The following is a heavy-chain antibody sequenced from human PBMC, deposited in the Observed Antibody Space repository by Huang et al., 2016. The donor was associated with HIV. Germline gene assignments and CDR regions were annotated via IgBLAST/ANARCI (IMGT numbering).Heavy chain of an antibody. Sequence: GGSFTGYYWSWFRQPPGQGLEWIGEIDHSGSTNYNPSIKSRVTMSVDTSKNQFSLKLISVTAADTAMYSCASGPHSARTLDFWGQGTLVTVSS. CDR2: IDHSGST. CDR3: ASGPHSARTLDF. D-gene: IGHD6-6*01. CDR1: GGSFTGYY. V-gene: IGHV4-34*01. J-gene: IGHJ4*02.